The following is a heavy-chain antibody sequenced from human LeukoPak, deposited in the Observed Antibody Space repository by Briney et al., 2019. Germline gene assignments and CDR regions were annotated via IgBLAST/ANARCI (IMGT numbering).Heavy chain of an antibody. CDR2: ISGSGDNT. V-gene: IGHV3-23*01. Sequence: GGSLKLSCAASGFSFSSYAMSWVRRAPGKGMEWVSSISGSGDNTYYAESVKGRFTISRDNSKNTLFLQMNSLRAEDTAVFYCAKRSGYTTGWFFDFWGQGTLVTVSS. D-gene: IGHD6-19*01. CDR1: GFSFSSYA. CDR3: AKRSGYTTGWFFDF. J-gene: IGHJ4*02.